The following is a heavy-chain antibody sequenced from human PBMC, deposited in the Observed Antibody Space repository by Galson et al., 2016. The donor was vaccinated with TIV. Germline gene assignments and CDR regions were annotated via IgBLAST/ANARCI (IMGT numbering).Heavy chain of an antibody. CDR2: IYYSGRT. CDR3: AREAGYYYYAMDV. CDR1: GAPIRDGDSF. Sequence: TLSLTCTVSGAPIRDGDSFWSWIRQSPGKGLEWIGYIYYSGRTFYNPSLKSRITISVDTYKNQFSVKLTSVTAAATAVYYCAREAGYYYYAMDVWGHGTLVTVSS. J-gene: IGHJ6*02. V-gene: IGHV4-30-4*01.